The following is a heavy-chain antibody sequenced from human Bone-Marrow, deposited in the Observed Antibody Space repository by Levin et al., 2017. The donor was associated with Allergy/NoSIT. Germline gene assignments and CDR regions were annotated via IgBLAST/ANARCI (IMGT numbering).Heavy chain of an antibody. D-gene: IGHD3-16*01. CDR2: ISGRGGST. J-gene: IGHJ6*02. Sequence: PGGSLRLSCAASGFTFRDYAMSWVRQAPGKGLEWVSAISGRGGSTFYADSVKGRFTISRDNSKNTLYLQIKSLRVEETAVYYCAKVAFDYNWGTSRYFYGMDLWGQGTTVIVSS. V-gene: IGHV3-23*01. CDR1: GFTFRDYA. CDR3: AKVAFDYNWGTSRYFYGMDL.